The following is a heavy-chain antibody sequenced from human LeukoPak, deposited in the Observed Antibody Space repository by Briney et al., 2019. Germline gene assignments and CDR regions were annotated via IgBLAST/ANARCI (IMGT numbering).Heavy chain of an antibody. CDR2: ISGSGGNT. J-gene: IGHJ4*02. CDR3: AKDGPQGLWFGELYTGQYYFDY. V-gene: IGHV3-23*01. CDR1: GFTFSSHG. Sequence: PGGSLRLSCAASGFTFSSHGMNWVRQAPGKGLEWVSGISGSGGNTYYADSVKGRFTISRDNSKNTLYLQMNSLRAEDTAVYYCAKDGPQGLWFGELYTGQYYFDYWGQGTLVTVSS. D-gene: IGHD3-10*01.